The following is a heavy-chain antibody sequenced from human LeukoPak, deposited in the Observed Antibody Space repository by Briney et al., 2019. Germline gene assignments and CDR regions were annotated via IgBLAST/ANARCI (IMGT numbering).Heavy chain of an antibody. Sequence: KTSETLSLTCTVSGGSISSYYWSWIRQPPGKGLEWIGYIYYRGSTTYNPSLKSRVSISLDTSRNQFSLNLSSVTAADTAVYYCAAYSSESFDYWGQGTLVTVSS. J-gene: IGHJ4*02. V-gene: IGHV4-59*01. CDR2: IYYRGST. CDR1: GGSISSYY. CDR3: AAYSSESFDY. D-gene: IGHD6-19*01.